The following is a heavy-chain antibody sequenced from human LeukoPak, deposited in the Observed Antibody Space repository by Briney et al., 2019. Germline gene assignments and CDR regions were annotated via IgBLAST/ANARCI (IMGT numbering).Heavy chain of an antibody. CDR1: GGTFSSYA. D-gene: IGHD3-16*01. CDR3: AGPSRGGINWYFDL. J-gene: IGHJ2*01. CDR2: IIPIFGTA. Sequence: SVKVSCKASGGTFSSYAISWVRQAPGQGLVWMGGIIPIFGTANYAQKFQGRVTITADESTSTAYMELSSLRSEDTAVYYCAGPSRGGINWYFDLWGRGTLVTVSS. V-gene: IGHV1-69*13.